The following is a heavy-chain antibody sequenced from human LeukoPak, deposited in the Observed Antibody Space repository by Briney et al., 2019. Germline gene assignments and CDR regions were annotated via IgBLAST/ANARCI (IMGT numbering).Heavy chain of an antibody. Sequence: PGGSLRLSCAASGFTVSSNYMSWVRQAPGKGLEWVGRIRSKANSYATAYAASVKGRFTISRDDSKNTAYLQMNSLKTEDTAVYYCTSGPVGIPKYYFDYWGQGTLVTVSS. CDR2: IRSKANSYAT. CDR3: TSGPVGIPKYYFDY. CDR1: GFTVSSNY. J-gene: IGHJ4*02. D-gene: IGHD1-14*01. V-gene: IGHV3-73*01.